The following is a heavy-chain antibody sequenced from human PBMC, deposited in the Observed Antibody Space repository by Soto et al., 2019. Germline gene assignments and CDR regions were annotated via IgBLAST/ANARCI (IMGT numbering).Heavy chain of an antibody. J-gene: IGHJ6*02. CDR1: RFTFGTYA. CDR2: ISYDGGDK. CDR3: VKGEGSPMAPGDYFYGMDV. V-gene: IGHV3-30*18. D-gene: IGHD3-10*01. Sequence: GGSLRLSCAVTRFTFGTYAMHWVRQAPGKGLEWVAVISYDGGDKYYVDSVKGRFTISRDNSKNTLYLQMNTLTEEDTAVYYCVKGEGSPMAPGDYFYGMDVWGQGTTVTVSS.